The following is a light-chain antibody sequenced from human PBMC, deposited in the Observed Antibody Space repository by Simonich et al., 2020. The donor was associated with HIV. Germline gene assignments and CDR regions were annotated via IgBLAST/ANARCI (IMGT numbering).Light chain of an antibody. CDR2: EGS. Sequence: QSALTQPASVSGSPGQSITISCTGTSSDVGSYNLVSWYQQHPGKAPKLMIYEGSKRPSGVSNRFSGSKSGNTASLTISGLQAEDEADYYCCSYAGSSTFVVFGGDQADRP. CDR3: CSYAGSSTFVV. J-gene: IGLJ2*01. CDR1: SSDVGSYNL. V-gene: IGLV2-23*03.